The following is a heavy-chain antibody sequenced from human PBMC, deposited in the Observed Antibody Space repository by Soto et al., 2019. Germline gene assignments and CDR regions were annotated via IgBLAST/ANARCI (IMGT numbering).Heavy chain of an antibody. J-gene: IGHJ3*02. Sequence: ASVKVSCKASGYTFTSYAMHWVRQAPGQRLEWMGWINAGNGNTKYSQKFQGRVTITRDASASTAYMELSSLRSEDTAVYYCARDYDYIWGSPADAFDIWGQGTMVTVSS. CDR2: INAGNGNT. CDR3: ARDYDYIWGSPADAFDI. D-gene: IGHD3-16*01. CDR1: GYTFTSYA. V-gene: IGHV1-3*01.